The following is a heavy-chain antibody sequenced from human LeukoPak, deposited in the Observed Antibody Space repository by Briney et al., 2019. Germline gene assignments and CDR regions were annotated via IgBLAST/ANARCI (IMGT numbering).Heavy chain of an antibody. CDR3: ATTPNSYAQYNWFDP. V-gene: IGHV3-23*01. Sequence: GGSLRLSCAASGFTFSSYAMSWVRQAPGKGLEWVLAISGSGGSTYYADSVKGRFTISRDNSKNTLYLQMNSLRAEDTAVYYCATTPNSYAQYNWFDPWGQGTLVTVSS. CDR2: ISGSGGST. D-gene: IGHD5-18*01. CDR1: GFTFSSYA. J-gene: IGHJ5*02.